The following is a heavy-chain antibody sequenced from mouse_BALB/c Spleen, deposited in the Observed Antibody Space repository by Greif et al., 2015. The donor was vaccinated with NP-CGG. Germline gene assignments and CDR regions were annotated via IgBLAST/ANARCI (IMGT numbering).Heavy chain of an antibody. Sequence: QVQLKESGPGLVAPSQSLSITSTVSGFSLTSYGVHWVRQPPGKGLEWLGVIWAGGSTNYNSALMSRLSISKDNSKSQVFLKMNSLQTDDTAMNYCASDGYYAMDYWGQGTSVTVSS. CDR1: GFSLTSYG. CDR2: IWAGGST. V-gene: IGHV2-9*02. CDR3: ASDGYYAMDY. J-gene: IGHJ4*01.